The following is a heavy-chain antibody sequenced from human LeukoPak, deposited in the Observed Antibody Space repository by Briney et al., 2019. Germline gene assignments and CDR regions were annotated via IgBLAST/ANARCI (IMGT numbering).Heavy chain of an antibody. CDR2: INTNTGDP. CDR1: GYTFTSYA. J-gene: IGHJ3*02. Sequence: GASVKVSFKASGYTFTSYAMNWVRQAPGQGLEWMGWINTNTGDPTYAQGFTGRFVFSLDTSVSTAYLQISSLKAEDTAVYYCAREQYYYDSSGYILRAFDIWGQGTMVTVSS. V-gene: IGHV7-4-1*02. D-gene: IGHD3-22*01. CDR3: AREQYYYDSSGYILRAFDI.